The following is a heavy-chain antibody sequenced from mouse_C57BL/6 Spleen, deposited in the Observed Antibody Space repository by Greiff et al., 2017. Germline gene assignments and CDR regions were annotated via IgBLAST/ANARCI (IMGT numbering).Heavy chain of an antibody. CDR2: IYPGSGNT. V-gene: IGHV1-66*01. D-gene: IGHD1-1*01. J-gene: IGHJ2*01. CDR3: ARGVVPIGFYFDY. CDR1: GYSFTSYY. Sequence: VKLMESGPELVKPGASVKISCKASGYSFTSYYIHWVKQRPGQGLEWIGWIYPGSGNTKYNEKFKGKATLTADTSSSTAYMQLSSLTSEDSAVYYCARGVVPIGFYFDYWGQGTTLTVSS.